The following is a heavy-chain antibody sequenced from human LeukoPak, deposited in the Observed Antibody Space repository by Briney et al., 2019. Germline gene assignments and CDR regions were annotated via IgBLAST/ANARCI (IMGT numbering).Heavy chain of an antibody. CDR1: GYTFSSFD. CDR2: MNPNSGNA. J-gene: IGHJ5*02. D-gene: IGHD1-26*01. Sequence: ASVKVSCKASGYTFSSFDIHWVRQATGQGLEWMGWMNPNSGNAGYTQKFQGRLTITRNTSITTAYMELSSLRSGDTAVYYCARGRFRRANWFDPWGQGTLVTVSS. V-gene: IGHV1-8*03. CDR3: ARGRFRRANWFDP.